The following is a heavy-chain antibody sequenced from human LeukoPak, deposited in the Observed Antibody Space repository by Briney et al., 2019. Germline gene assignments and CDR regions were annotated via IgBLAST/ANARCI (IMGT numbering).Heavy chain of an antibody. D-gene: IGHD3-22*01. V-gene: IGHV3-23*01. J-gene: IGHJ3*02. Sequence: GGSLRLSCAASGFTFSSYGLSWVRQAPGKGLEWVSAISGSGTGTYYADSVKGRFTISRDNSKNTLYLQMNSLRAEDTAVYYCAKDYPTMIVVVPDAFDIWGQGTMVTVSS. CDR3: AKDYPTMIVVVPDAFDI. CDR2: ISGSGTGT. CDR1: GFTFSSYG.